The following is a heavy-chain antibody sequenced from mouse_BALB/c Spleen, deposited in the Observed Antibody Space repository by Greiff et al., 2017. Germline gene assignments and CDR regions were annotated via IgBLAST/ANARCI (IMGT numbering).Heavy chain of an antibody. Sequence: EVQRVESGGGLVKPGGSLKLSCAASGFTFSSYTMSWVRQTPEKRLEWVATISSGGSYTYYPDSVKGRFTISRDNAKNTLYLQMSSLKSEDTAMYYCTREGSSGSDYWGQGTTLTVSS. CDR3: TREGSSGSDY. CDR2: ISSGGSYT. CDR1: GFTFSSYT. V-gene: IGHV5-6-4*01. D-gene: IGHD3-1*01. J-gene: IGHJ2*01.